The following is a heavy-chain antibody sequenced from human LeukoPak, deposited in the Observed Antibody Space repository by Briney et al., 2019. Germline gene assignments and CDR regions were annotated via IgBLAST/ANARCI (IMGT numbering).Heavy chain of an antibody. Sequence: GGSLRLSCAASGFTFSSYAMSWVRQAPGKGLEWVSAISGSGGSTYYADSVKGRFTISRDNSKNTLYLQMNSLRAEDTAVYYCERGFGSSWYHYYYYMDVWGKGTTVTVSS. CDR2: ISGSGGST. CDR1: GFTFSSYA. CDR3: ERGFGSSWYHYYYYMDV. V-gene: IGHV3-23*01. J-gene: IGHJ6*03. D-gene: IGHD6-13*01.